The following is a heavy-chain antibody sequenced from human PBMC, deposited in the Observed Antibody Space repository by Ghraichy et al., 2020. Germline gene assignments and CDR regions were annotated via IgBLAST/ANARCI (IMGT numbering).Heavy chain of an antibody. Sequence: ASVKVSCKASGYTFTSYDINWVRQATGQGLEWMGWMNPNSGNTGYAQKFQGRVTMTRNTSISTAYMELSSLRSEDTAVYYCARGERYFDWLLRYYYGMDVWGQGTTVTVSS. D-gene: IGHD3-9*01. J-gene: IGHJ6*02. V-gene: IGHV1-8*01. CDR3: ARGERYFDWLLRYYYGMDV. CDR2: MNPNSGNT. CDR1: GYTFTSYD.